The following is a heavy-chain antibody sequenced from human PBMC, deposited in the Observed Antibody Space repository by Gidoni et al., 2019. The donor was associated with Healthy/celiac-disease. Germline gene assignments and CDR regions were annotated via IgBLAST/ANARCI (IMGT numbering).Heavy chain of an antibody. J-gene: IGHJ6*02. Sequence: QVQLQESGPGLVKPSATLSLTCTVSVGSISSYYWSWIRQPPGKGLEWIGYIYYSGSTNYKPSLKSRVTISVDTSKNQFSLKLSSVTAADTAVYYCARYSSSWYQRHYYYYYGMDVWGQGTTVTVS. CDR1: VGSISSYY. CDR2: IYYSGST. CDR3: ARYSSSWYQRHYYYYYGMDV. D-gene: IGHD6-13*01. V-gene: IGHV4-59*12.